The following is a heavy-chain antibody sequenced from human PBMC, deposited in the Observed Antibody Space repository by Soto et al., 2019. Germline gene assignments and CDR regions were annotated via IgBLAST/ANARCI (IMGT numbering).Heavy chain of an antibody. V-gene: IGHV3-7*01. CDR3: ARYCAHESIYYCSSDRPDY. D-gene: IGHD3-22*01. CDR2: VDQDGSAK. Sequence: PGGSLRLSCVASGFAFNRYFMSWVRQAPGKGLEWVATVDQDGSAKYYVDSVKGRFTISRDNAKNSLYVQMNSLRGEDTAVYYCARYCAHESIYYCSSDRPDYWGQGTLVTVSS. J-gene: IGHJ4*02. CDR1: GFAFNRYF.